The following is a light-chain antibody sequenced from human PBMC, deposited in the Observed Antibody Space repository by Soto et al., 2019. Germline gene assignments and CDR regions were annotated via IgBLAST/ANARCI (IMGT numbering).Light chain of an antibody. Sequence: QSALTQPASVSGSPGQSITISCTGTSSDVGGYNSVSWYQQHPGKAPKLMIYDVSNRPSGVSNRFSGSKSGNTASLTISGLQAEDEADYYCSSYTSRSTLVFGGGTKSPS. J-gene: IGLJ2*01. V-gene: IGLV2-14*01. CDR3: SSYTSRSTLV. CDR1: SSDVGGYNS. CDR2: DVS.